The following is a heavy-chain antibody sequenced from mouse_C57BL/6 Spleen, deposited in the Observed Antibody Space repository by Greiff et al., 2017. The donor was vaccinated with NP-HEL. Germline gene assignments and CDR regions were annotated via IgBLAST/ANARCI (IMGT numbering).Heavy chain of an antibody. Sequence: QVQLQQPGAELVMPGASVKLSCKASGFTFTSYWMHWVEQRPGQGLEWIGEIDTSDSYTNYNQKFKGTSTLTVDKSSDTAYMQLSSLTSEDSADYYGTRGENGNCYGRFAYWGKGTLVTVSA. CDR1: GFTFTSYW. CDR2: IDTSDSYT. J-gene: IGHJ3*01. V-gene: IGHV1-69*01. CDR3: TRGENGNCYGRFAY. D-gene: IGHD2-1*01.